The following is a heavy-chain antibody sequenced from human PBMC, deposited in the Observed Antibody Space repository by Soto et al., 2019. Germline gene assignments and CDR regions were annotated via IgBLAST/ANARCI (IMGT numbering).Heavy chain of an antibody. CDR3: AKFIYDILTGYSPERDY. J-gene: IGHJ4*02. CDR2: ISGSGGST. V-gene: IGHV3-23*01. D-gene: IGHD3-9*01. Sequence: PGGSLRLSCAASGFTFISYAMSWVRQAPGKGLEWVSAISGSGGSTYYADSVKGRFTISRDNSKNTLYLQMNSLRAEDTAVYYCAKFIYDILTGYSPERDYWGQGTQVTVSS. CDR1: GFTFISYA.